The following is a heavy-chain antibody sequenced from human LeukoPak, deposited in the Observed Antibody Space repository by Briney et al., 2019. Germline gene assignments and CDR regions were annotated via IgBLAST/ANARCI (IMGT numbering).Heavy chain of an antibody. D-gene: IGHD3-22*01. CDR2: INPNSGGT. J-gene: IGHJ4*02. CDR3: ARVAITYYYDSSGYSYFDY. V-gene: IGHV1-2*02. CDR1: GYTFTGYY. Sequence: ASVKVSCKASGYTFTGYYMHWVRQAPGQGLEWMGWINPNSGGTNYAQKFQGRVTMTRDTSISTAYMELSRLRSDDTAVYYCARVAITYYYDSSGYSYFDYWGQGTLVTVSS.